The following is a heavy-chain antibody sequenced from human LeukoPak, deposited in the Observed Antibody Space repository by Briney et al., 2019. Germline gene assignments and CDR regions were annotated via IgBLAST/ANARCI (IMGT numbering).Heavy chain of an antibody. D-gene: IGHD4-17*01. V-gene: IGHV3-33*01. CDR2: IWYDGSNK. J-gene: IGHJ4*02. Sequence: SGGSLRLSRAASGFTFSSYGMHWVRQAPGKGLEWVAVIWYDGSNKYYADSVKGRFTISRDNSKNTLYLQMNSLRAEDTAVYYCARDGDDYGDYVSSKRGSPFYYFDYWGQGTLVTVSS. CDR3: ARDGDDYGDYVSSKRGSPFYYFDY. CDR1: GFTFSSYG.